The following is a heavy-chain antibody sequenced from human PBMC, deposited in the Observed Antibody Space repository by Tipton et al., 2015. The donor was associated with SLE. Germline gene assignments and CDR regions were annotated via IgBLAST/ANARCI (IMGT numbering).Heavy chain of an antibody. V-gene: IGHV4-59*08. CDR3: ARHTRGDIYYYYYMYV. CDR1: GDSISNYY. CDR2: ISYSGTT. D-gene: IGHD3-10*01. J-gene: IGHJ6*03. Sequence: TLSLTCIVSGDSISNYYCGWIRQPPGKGLEWIGYISYSGTTNYNPSLKSRVTISVDTSKNQFSLKLSSVTAADTAVYYCARHTRGDIYYYYYMYVWGKGTTVTVSS.